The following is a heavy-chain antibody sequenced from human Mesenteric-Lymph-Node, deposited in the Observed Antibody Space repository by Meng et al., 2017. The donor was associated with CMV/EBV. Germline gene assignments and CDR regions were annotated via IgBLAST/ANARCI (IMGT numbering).Heavy chain of an antibody. CDR1: GFAFNNYP. D-gene: IGHD5-18*01. J-gene: IGHJ4*02. CDR2: ISGSDDRT. CDR3: TTVYSYGSLDY. V-gene: IGHV3-23*01. Sequence: GGSLRLSCAASGFAFNNYPMSWVRQVPGKGLEWVSVISGSDDRTYYADSVKGRFTISRDNSKNTLSLQMNSLRAEDTAVYYCTTVYSYGSLDYWGQGTLVTVSS.